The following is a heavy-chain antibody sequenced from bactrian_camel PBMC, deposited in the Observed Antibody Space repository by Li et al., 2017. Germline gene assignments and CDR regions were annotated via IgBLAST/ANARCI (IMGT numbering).Heavy chain of an antibody. J-gene: IGHJ4*01. CDR3: AAARTVYAGDVLGKNQYEY. Sequence: VQLVESGGSLVQAGESLRLSCVVSGYRYSTYCMGWFRQAPGKEREPVAGIYTGDGRTTYADSVEGRFTLSRDNAKNTVYLQMDSLEPEDTAIYYCAAARTVYAGDVLGKNQYEYWGQGTQVTVS. V-gene: IGHV3S42*01. CDR1: GYRYSTYC. D-gene: IGHD3*01. CDR2: IYTGDGRT.